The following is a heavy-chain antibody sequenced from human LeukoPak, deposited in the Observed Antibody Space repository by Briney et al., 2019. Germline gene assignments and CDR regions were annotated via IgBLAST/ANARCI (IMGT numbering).Heavy chain of an antibody. J-gene: IGHJ5*02. CDR1: GFTSSSYA. CDR2: ISYDGSNK. V-gene: IGHV3-30-3*01. CDR3: ARDPNWRYDYEEVLFDP. Sequence: GGSLRLSCAASGFTSSSYAMHWVRQAPGKGLEWVAVISYDGSNKYYADSVKGRFTISRDNSKNTLYLQMNSLRAEDTAVYYCARDPNWRYDYEEVLFDPWGQGTLVTVSS. D-gene: IGHD4-17*01.